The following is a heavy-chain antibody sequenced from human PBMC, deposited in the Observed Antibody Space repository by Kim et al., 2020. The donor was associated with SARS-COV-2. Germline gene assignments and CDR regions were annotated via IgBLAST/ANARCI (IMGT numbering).Heavy chain of an antibody. CDR2: AHQNGET. J-gene: IGHJ5*01. D-gene: IGHD2-2*01. CDR3: ARVPGGYSASSCYLSS. CDR1: GDSISSNYW. Sequence: SETLSLTCAVSGDSISSNYWWTWVRQSPGKGLEWIGEAHQNGETNYNPSLKRRVAMSLDKSKNQFSLKFSSVTAADSATYYCARVPGGYSASSCYLSSWG. V-gene: IGHV4-4*02.